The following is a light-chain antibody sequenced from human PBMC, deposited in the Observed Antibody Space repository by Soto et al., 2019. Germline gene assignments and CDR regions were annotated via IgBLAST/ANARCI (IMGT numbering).Light chain of an antibody. CDR1: QGIGDT. V-gene: IGKV3-15*01. CDR2: DTS. Sequence: VIGHTRATLRGVRGECSSRWSRASQGIGDTLAWYQHKPGQTPRLLIYDTSTRATGVPTRFSGSRSGAEFTLACNSLQSEDFAVYYCQPYNHWPLTLAGGTKVDIK. CDR3: QPYNHWPLT. J-gene: IGKJ4*01.